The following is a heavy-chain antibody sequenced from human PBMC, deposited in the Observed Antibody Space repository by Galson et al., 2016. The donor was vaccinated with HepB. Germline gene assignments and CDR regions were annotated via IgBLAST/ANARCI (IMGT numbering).Heavy chain of an antibody. CDR3: ARHDYDSSGYNWFDP. J-gene: IGHJ5*02. D-gene: IGHD3-22*01. V-gene: IGHV4-39*01. CDR1: GGSISSGTYY. CDR2: IYSGGRT. Sequence: SETLSLTCTVSGGSISSGTYYWGWIRQPPGKGLEWIGTIYSGGRTYYNLSLKSRVTISLDTPKNQFSLKLRSVTAADTAMYYCARHDYDSSGYNWFDPWGQGTLVTVSS.